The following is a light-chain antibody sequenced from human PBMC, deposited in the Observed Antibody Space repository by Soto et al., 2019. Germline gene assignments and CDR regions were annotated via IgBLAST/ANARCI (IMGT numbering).Light chain of an antibody. CDR1: QSISRS. J-gene: IGKJ3*01. Sequence: EIVLTQSPAILSVSPGERATLSRRASQSISRSLAWYQQKPGQAPRLLISDASTRATGIPARFSGSGSGTEFTLTISSLQSEEFALYYCQQRSSWPFTVGPGTKVDIK. CDR3: QQRSSWPFT. V-gene: IGKV3-15*01. CDR2: DAS.